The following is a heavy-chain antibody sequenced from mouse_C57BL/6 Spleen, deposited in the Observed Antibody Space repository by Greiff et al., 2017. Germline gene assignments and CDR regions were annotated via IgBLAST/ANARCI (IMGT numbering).Heavy chain of an antibody. CDR3: ARQYYSNYYFDY. J-gene: IGHJ2*01. D-gene: IGHD2-5*01. CDR1: GYAFSSSW. CDR2: IYPGDGDT. Sequence: QVQLQQSGPELVKPGASVKISCKASGYAFSSSWMNWVKQRPGKGLEWIGRIYPGDGDTNYNGKFKGKATLTADKSSSTAYMQLSSLTSEDSAVYFCARQYYSNYYFDYWGQGTTLTVSS. V-gene: IGHV1-82*01.